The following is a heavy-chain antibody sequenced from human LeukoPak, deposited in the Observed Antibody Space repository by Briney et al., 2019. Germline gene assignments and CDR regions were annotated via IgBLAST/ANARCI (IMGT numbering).Heavy chain of an antibody. CDR2: INAGGSAT. V-gene: IGHV3-74*01. Sequence: PGGSLRLSCAASGFGFSSNWMHWVRQAPGEGLEWVSRINAGGSATSYADSVEGRFTISRDNAKDTLYLQMNSLRVEDTAVYYCGRAPGPLTEYWGQGTLVTVSA. J-gene: IGHJ4*02. CDR1: GFGFSSNW. CDR3: GRAPGPLTEY.